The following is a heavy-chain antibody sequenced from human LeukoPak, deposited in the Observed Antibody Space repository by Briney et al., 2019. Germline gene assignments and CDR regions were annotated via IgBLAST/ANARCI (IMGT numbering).Heavy chain of an antibody. J-gene: IGHJ6*03. Sequence: GGSLRLSCAASGFTVSTTYMSWVRQAPGKGLEWVSIIYTGGSTYYAHSVKGRFTISRDNSKNTVYLQMKSLRAEDTAVYYCAKGGGYEAQYYYYYLDVWGKGTTVTISS. CDR1: GFTVSTTY. D-gene: IGHD5-12*01. V-gene: IGHV3-66*02. CDR3: AKGGGYEAQYYYYYLDV. CDR2: IYTGGST.